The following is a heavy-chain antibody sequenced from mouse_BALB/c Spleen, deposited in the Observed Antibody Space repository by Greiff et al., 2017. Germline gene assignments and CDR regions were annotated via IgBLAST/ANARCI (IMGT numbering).Heavy chain of an antibody. J-gene: IGHJ3*01. CDR2: IDPANGNT. CDR3: ARWGLRGAWFAY. V-gene: IGHV14-3*02. CDR1: GFNIKDTY. D-gene: IGHD2-4*01. Sequence: EVMLVESGAELVKPGASVKLSCTASGFNIKDTYMHWVKQRPEQGLEWIGRIDPANGNTKYDPKFQGKATITADTSSNTAYLQLSSLTSEDTAVYYCARWGLRGAWFAYWGQGTLVTVSA.